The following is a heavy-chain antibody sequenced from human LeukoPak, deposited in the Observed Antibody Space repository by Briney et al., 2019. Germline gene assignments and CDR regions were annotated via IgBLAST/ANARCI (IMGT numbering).Heavy chain of an antibody. CDR1: GFTFSSYG. CDR3: AKGTYTGIAAADSQFDP. D-gene: IGHD6-13*01. Sequence: TGGSLRLSCAASGFTFSSYGMHWVRQAPGKGLEWVAFIRYDGSNKYYADSVKGRFTISRDNSKNTLYLQMNSLRAEDTAVYYCAKGTYTGIAAADSQFDPWGQGTLVTVSS. CDR2: IRYDGSNK. J-gene: IGHJ5*02. V-gene: IGHV3-30*02.